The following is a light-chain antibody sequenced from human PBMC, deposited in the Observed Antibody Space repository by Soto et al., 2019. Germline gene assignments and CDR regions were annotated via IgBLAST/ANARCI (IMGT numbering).Light chain of an antibody. V-gene: IGLV2-14*01. CDR2: DVS. CDR3: SSYPSSSPPYV. J-gene: IGLJ1*01. Sequence: QSALTQPASVSGSPGQSITISCTGTSSDVGGYNYVSWYQQHPGKAPKLMIYDVSNRPSGVSNRFSGSKSGNTASLTISGFQAEDEADYYCSSYPSSSPPYVFGTGTKVPVL. CDR1: SSDVGGYNY.